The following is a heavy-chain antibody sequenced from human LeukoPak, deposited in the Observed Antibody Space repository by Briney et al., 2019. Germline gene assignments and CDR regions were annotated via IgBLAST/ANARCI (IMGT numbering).Heavy chain of an antibody. J-gene: IGHJ3*02. D-gene: IGHD2-2*03. V-gene: IGHV1-46*01. CDR2: INPSGGST. Sequence: ASVKVSCKASGYTFTSYYMHWVRQAPGQGLEWMGIINPSGGSTSYAQKFQGRVTMTRDTSTSTVYMELSSLRSEDTAVYYCARDPGYCSSTSCQPDAFDIWGQGTMVTVSS. CDR1: GYTFTSYY. CDR3: ARDPGYCSSTSCQPDAFDI.